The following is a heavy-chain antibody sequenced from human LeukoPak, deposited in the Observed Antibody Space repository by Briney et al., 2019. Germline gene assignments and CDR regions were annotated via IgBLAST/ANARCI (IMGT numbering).Heavy chain of an antibody. CDR2: INPNSGGT. Sequence: ASVKVSCRASGYTFTVYNMHWVRQAPGQGLEWMGWINPNSGGTNYAQRIQGRVTMTRGTAISTAYMELSRLRSDDTAVYYCARGHDSSGYYWKYYFDYWGQGTLVTVSS. J-gene: IGHJ4*02. D-gene: IGHD3-22*01. CDR1: GYTFTVYN. V-gene: IGHV1-2*02. CDR3: ARGHDSSGYYWKYYFDY.